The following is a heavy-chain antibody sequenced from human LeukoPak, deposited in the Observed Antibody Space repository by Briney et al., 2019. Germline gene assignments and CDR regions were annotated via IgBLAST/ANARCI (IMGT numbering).Heavy chain of an antibody. J-gene: IGHJ4*02. CDR1: GGSVSSGSYY. Sequence: SETLSLTCTVSGGSVSSGSYYWSWIRQPPGKGLEWIGYIYYSGSTNYNPSLKSRVTISVDTSKNQFSLKLSSVTAADTAVYYCARSGYDFWSGYYTGLGPFDYWGQGTLVTVSS. CDR3: ARSGYDFWSGYYTGLGPFDY. D-gene: IGHD3-3*01. CDR2: IYYSGST. V-gene: IGHV4-61*01.